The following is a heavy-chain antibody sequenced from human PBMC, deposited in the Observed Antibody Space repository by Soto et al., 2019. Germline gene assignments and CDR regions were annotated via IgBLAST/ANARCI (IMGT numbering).Heavy chain of an antibody. CDR2: IYYSGST. D-gene: IGHD4-17*01. V-gene: IGHV4-59*08. CDR3: ARRYGPGFDY. J-gene: IGHJ4*02. Sequence: SETLSLTCTVSGGSISSYYWSWIRQPPGKGLEWIGYIYYSGSTNYNPSLKSRVTISVDTSKNQYSLKLSSVTAADTAVYYCARRYGPGFDYWGQGTLVTVSS. CDR1: GGSISSYY.